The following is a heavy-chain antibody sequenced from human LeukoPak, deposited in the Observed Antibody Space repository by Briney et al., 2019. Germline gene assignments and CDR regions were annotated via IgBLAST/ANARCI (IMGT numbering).Heavy chain of an antibody. CDR2: IGTSSSTI. CDR1: GFTFSSYG. J-gene: IGHJ4*02. Sequence: SGGSLRLSCAASGFTFSSYGMNWVRQAPGKRLEWVSYIGTSSSTIYYADSVKGRFTISRDNAKNSLYLQMNSLRDEDTAVYYCARHDYGGNSGDYWGQGTLVTVSS. CDR3: ARHDYGGNSGDY. D-gene: IGHD4-23*01. V-gene: IGHV3-48*02.